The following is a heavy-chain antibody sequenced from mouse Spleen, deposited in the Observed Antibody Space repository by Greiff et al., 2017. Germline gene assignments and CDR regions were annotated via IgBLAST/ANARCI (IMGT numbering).Heavy chain of an antibody. V-gene: IGHV1-82*01. CDR3: ASYYGSSYYWYFDV. CDR1: GYAFSSSW. Sequence: VQLQQSGPELVKPGASVKISCKASGYAFSSSWMNWVKQRPGKGLEWMGRIYPGAGDTNYNGKFKGKATLTADKSSSTAYMQLSSLTSEDSAVYFCASYYGSSYYWYFDVWGTGTTVTVSS. J-gene: IGHJ1*03. D-gene: IGHD1-1*01. CDR2: IYPGAGDT.